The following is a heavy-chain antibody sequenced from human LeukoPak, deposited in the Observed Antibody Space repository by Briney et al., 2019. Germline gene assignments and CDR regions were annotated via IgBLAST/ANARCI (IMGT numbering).Heavy chain of an antibody. CDR1: GGSISSYF. D-gene: IGHD1-7*01. V-gene: IGHV4-59*01. Sequence: PSETLSLTCTVSGGSISSYFWTWIRQPPGKGLEWIGNIYYSGSTNYNPSLKSRLTISVDTSKNQFSLTLSSVTAADTAVYYCASGNYYFAYWGQGTLVTVSS. J-gene: IGHJ4*02. CDR2: IYYSGST. CDR3: ASGNYYFAY.